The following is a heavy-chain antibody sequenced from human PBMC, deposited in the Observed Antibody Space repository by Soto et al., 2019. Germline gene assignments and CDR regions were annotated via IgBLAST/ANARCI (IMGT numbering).Heavy chain of an antibody. J-gene: IGHJ4*02. CDR2: ISHDGSNK. Sequence: QVQLVESGGGVVQPGRSLRLSCAASGLTLSSYAMHWVRQAPGKGLEWVAVISHDGSNKYYADSVKGRFTISRDNSKNTLYLQMNSLRAEDTAVYYCAKDEGTSHFLFYGSPIDYWGQGTLVTVSS. CDR1: GLTLSSYA. V-gene: IGHV3-30*18. CDR3: AKDEGTSHFLFYGSPIDY. D-gene: IGHD3-10*01.